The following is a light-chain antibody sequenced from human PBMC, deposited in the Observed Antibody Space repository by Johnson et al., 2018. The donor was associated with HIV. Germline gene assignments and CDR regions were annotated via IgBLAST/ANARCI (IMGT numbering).Light chain of an antibody. CDR2: DNN. V-gene: IGLV1-51*01. CDR1: SSNIGNNY. J-gene: IGLJ1*01. Sequence: QSVLTQSPSVSAAPGQKVTISCSGSSSNIGNNYVSWYQQLPGTAPKLLIYDNNKRPSGIPDRFSGSKSGTSATLGITGLQTGDEADYYCGTWDSSLRLFGTVTKVTVL. CDR3: GTWDSSLRL.